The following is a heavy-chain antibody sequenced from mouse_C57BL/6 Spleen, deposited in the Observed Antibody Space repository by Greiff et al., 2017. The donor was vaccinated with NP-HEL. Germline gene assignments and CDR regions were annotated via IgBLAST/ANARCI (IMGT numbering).Heavy chain of an antibody. V-gene: IGHV1-69*01. CDR1: GYTFTSYW. CDR3: ARNYGYVLYAMDY. Sequence: QVQLQQPGAELVMPGASVKLSCKASGYTFTSYWMHWVKQRPGQGLEWIGEIDPSDSYTNYNQKFKGKSTLTVDKSSSTAYMQLSSLTSEDSAVYYCARNYGYVLYAMDYWGQGTSVTVSS. J-gene: IGHJ4*01. D-gene: IGHD2-2*01. CDR2: IDPSDSYT.